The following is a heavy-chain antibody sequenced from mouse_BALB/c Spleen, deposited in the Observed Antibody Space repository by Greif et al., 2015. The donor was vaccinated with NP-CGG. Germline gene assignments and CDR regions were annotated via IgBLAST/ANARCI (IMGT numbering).Heavy chain of an antibody. CDR2: ISDGGSYT. CDR3: ARDGNYWYFDV. D-gene: IGHD2-1*01. Sequence: EVQVVESGGGLVKPGGSLKLSCAASGFTFSDYYMYWVRQTLEKRLEWVATISDGGSYTYYPDSVKGRFTISRDNAKNNLYLQMSSLKSEDTAMYYCARDGNYWYFDVWGAGTTVTVSS. V-gene: IGHV5-4*02. J-gene: IGHJ1*01. CDR1: GFTFSDYY.